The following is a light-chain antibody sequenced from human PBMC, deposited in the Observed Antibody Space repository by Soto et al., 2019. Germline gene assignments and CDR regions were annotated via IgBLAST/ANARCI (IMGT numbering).Light chain of an antibody. CDR1: SSDIGGYNY. V-gene: IGLV2-14*01. CDR2: AVT. J-gene: IGLJ2*01. Sequence: QSALTQPASVSGSPGQSITISCTGTSSDIGGYNYVSWYQQHPGKAPKLMIYAVTNRPSGVSNRFSGSKSGNTASLTISGLQAVAEADYYCSPYTSSSTYVVFGGGTKVTVL. CDR3: SPYTSSSTYVV.